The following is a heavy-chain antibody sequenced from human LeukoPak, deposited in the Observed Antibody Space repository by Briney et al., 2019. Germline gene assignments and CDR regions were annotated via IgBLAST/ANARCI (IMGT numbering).Heavy chain of an antibody. CDR3: ARTVGGGAVAGFRPLHWFDP. V-gene: IGHV1-18*01. Sequence: ASVKVSCKASGYTFTSYGSSWVRQAPGQGLEWMGWISAYNGNTNDAQKLQGRVTMTTDTSTSTAYMALRSLRSDDTAVYYCARTVGGGAVAGFRPLHWFDPWGQGTLVTVSS. CDR2: ISAYNGNT. J-gene: IGHJ5*02. CDR1: GYTFTSYG. D-gene: IGHD6-19*01.